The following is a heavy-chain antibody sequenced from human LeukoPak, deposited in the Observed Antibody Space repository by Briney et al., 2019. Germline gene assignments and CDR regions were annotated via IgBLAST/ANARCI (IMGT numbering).Heavy chain of an antibody. CDR2: IYYSGST. CDR3: AISSGLNWFDP. CDR1: GGSISSSNW. J-gene: IGHJ5*02. V-gene: IGHV4-4*02. Sequence: PSGTLSLTCAVSGGSISSSNWWSWVRQPPGKGLEWIGSIYYSGSTYYNPSLKSRVTISVDTSKNQFSLKLSSVTAADTAVYYCAISSGLNWFDPWGQGTLVTASS. D-gene: IGHD3/OR15-3a*01.